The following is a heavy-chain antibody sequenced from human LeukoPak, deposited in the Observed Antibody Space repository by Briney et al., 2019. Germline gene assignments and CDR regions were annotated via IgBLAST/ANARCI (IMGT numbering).Heavy chain of an antibody. D-gene: IGHD6-13*01. CDR3: ARSSSWLTFDY. CDR2: INPNSGGT. V-gene: IGHV1-2*02. Sequence: ASVKVSCKASGYTFTGYYMHWVRQAPGQGLEWMGWINPNSGGTNYAQKFQGRVTMTRDTSISTPYMGLSRLRSDDTAVYYCARSSSWLTFDYWGQGTLVTVSS. CDR1: GYTFTGYY. J-gene: IGHJ4*02.